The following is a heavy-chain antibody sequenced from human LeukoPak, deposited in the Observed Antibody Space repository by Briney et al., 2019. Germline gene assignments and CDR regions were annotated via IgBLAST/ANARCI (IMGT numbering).Heavy chain of an antibody. CDR2: ISGGGDST. D-gene: IGHD3-22*01. Sequence: PGGSLRLSCSVSGFNFRSYAMGWVRQAPGKGLDWVSSISGGGDSTYYADSVKGRFTISRDNSKNTLYLQMNSLRAEDTAVYYCAKPNYYDSSGYPDAFDIWGQGTMVTVSS. CDR1: GFNFRSYA. CDR3: AKPNYYDSSGYPDAFDI. J-gene: IGHJ3*02. V-gene: IGHV3-23*01.